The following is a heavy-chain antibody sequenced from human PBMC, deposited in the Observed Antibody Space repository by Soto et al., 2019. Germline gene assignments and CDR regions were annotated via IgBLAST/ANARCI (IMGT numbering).Heavy chain of an antibody. V-gene: IGHV4-34*01. J-gene: IGHJ5*02. CDR2: INHSGST. D-gene: IGHD3-10*01. CDR3: ARGHYGSGSYAPLASNWFDP. CDR1: GGSFSGYY. Sequence: PSETLSLTCAVYGGSFSGYYWSWIRQPPGKGLEWIGEINHSGSTNYNPSLKSRVTISVDTSKNQFSLKLSSATAADTAVYYCARGHYGSGSYAPLASNWFDPWGQGTLVTVSS.